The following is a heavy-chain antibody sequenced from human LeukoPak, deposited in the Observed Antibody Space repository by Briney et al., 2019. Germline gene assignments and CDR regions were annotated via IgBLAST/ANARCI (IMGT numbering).Heavy chain of an antibody. D-gene: IGHD3-22*01. CDR3: AKDLHGGYSSDY. J-gene: IGHJ4*02. CDR1: GFTFNNCG. CDR2: IGYAGIDI. V-gene: IGHV3-30*02. Sequence: GGSLRLSFAASGFTFNNCGMHWVRQAPGKGLEWLSFIGYAGIDIFYADSVKGRFTISKDNSKATLYLQMNSLRPDDTALYYCAKDLHGGYSSDYWGRGTLVTVSS.